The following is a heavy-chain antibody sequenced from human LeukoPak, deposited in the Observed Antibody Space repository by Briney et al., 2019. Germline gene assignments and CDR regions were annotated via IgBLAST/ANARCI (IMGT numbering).Heavy chain of an antibody. V-gene: IGHV4-30-2*02. CDR3: ARIGYSSRPRNAFDI. Sequence: SETLSLTCAVSGGSISSGGYSWSWIRQPPGKGLEWIGYIYHSGSTYYNPSLESRVTISVDTSKNQFSLKLSSVTAADTAVYYCARIGYSSRPRNAFDIWGQGTMVTVSS. J-gene: IGHJ3*02. CDR2: IYHSGST. CDR1: GGSISSGGYS. D-gene: IGHD2-15*01.